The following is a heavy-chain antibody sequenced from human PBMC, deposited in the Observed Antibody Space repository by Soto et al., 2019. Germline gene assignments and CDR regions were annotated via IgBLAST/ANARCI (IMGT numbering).Heavy chain of an antibody. CDR2: IKRRPDAGTT. V-gene: IGHV3-15*07. Sequence: GGSLRLSCAASGFTFSNAWINWVRQAPGKGLEWIGRIKRRPDAGTTDYAAPVKGRFTISRDDSRSTVFLQMDGLKVEDTAVYYCTADLYSSSAWANDYWGQGTPVTVSS. CDR3: TADLYSSSAWANDY. J-gene: IGHJ4*02. CDR1: GFTFSNAW. D-gene: IGHD6-19*01.